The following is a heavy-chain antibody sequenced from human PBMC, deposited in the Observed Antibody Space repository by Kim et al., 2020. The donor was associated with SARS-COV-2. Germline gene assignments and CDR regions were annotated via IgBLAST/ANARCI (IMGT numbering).Heavy chain of an antibody. J-gene: IGHJ3*02. V-gene: IGHV1-69*06. Sequence: SVKVSCKASGGTFSSYAISWVRQAPGQGLEWMGGIIPIFGTANYAQKFQGRVTITADKSTSTAYMELSSLRSEDTAVYYCAREKKIVVVVAATGAFDIWGQGTMVTVSS. CDR3: AREKKIVVVVAATGAFDI. D-gene: IGHD2-15*01. CDR1: GGTFSSYA. CDR2: IIPIFGTA.